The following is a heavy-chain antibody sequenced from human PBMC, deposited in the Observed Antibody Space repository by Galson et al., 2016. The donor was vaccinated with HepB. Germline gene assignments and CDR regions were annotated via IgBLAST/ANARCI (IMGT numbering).Heavy chain of an antibody. D-gene: IGHD3-10*01. J-gene: IGHJ6*02. CDR2: IKKDGSDK. CDR1: GFTFISYW. CDR3: ARDINYYGSGGLNSDV. V-gene: IGHV3-7*01. Sequence: SLRLSCAASGFTFISYWMSWVRQAPGKGLEWVANIKKDGSDKYYVDSVQGRFTISRDNAKNSLYLQMNSLAAEDTAVYYCARDINYYGSGGLNSDVWGQGTTVTVS.